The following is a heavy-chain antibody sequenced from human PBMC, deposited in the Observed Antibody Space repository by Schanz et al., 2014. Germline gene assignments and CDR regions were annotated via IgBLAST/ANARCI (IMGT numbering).Heavy chain of an antibody. CDR1: GYTFNNYTYV. Sequence: QVQLVQSGAEVKKPGSSVKVSCKASGYTFNNYTYVMIWVRQAPGQGLEWMGWITAYNGDTNYALKLQGRVTMTTDTSTSTAYMELSSLRSEDTAMYYCARDFSAYVGNYFDYWGQGTLVTVSS. V-gene: IGHV1-18*01. J-gene: IGHJ4*02. D-gene: IGHD5-12*01. CDR3: ARDFSAYVGNYFDY. CDR2: ITAYNGDT.